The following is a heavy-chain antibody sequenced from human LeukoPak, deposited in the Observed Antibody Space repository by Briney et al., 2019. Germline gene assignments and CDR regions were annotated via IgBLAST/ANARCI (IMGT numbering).Heavy chain of an antibody. V-gene: IGHV4-59*12. CDR3: ARGSGSGYYWEGELPTPYYFDY. CDR1: GGSISSYY. D-gene: IGHD3-3*01. Sequence: SETLSPTCTVSGGSISSYYWSWIRQPPGKGLEWIGYIYYSGSTNYNPSLKSRVTISVDTSKNQFSLKLSSVPAADTAVYYCARGSGSGYYWEGELPTPYYFDYWGQGTLVTVSS. J-gene: IGHJ4*02. CDR2: IYYSGST.